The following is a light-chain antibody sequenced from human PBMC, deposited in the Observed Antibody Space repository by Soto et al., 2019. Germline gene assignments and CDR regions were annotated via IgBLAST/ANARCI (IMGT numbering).Light chain of an antibody. CDR1: QSVSSY. Sequence: EIVLTQSPATLSLSPGERATLSCRASQSVSSYLAWYQQKPGQAPRLLIYDASNRPTGLPARFSGSGSGTDSTLTISSLEPEDFAVYYCQQSSNSQTFGQGTKVEIK. CDR2: DAS. J-gene: IGKJ1*01. V-gene: IGKV3-11*01. CDR3: QQSSNSQT.